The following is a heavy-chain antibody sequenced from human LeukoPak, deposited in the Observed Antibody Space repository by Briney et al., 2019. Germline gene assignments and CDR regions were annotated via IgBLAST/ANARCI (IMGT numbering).Heavy chain of an antibody. D-gene: IGHD2-2*01. V-gene: IGHV3-33*01. J-gene: IGHJ6*02. Sequence: GGSLRLSCAASGFTFSSYGMHWVRQAPGKGLEWVAVIWYDGSNKYYADSVKGRFTISRDNSKNTLYLRMNSLRAEDTAVYYCARPRQLLYYYYGMDVWGQGTTVTVSS. CDR2: IWYDGSNK. CDR3: ARPRQLLYYYYGMDV. CDR1: GFTFSSYG.